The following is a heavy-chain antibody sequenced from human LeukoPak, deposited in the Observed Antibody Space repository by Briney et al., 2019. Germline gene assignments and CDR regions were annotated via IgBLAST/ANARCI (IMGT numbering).Heavy chain of an antibody. CDR3: AKDIFPLTGRDAFDI. J-gene: IGHJ3*02. V-gene: IGHV3-30*18. Sequence: GRSLRLSCAASGFTFSSYGMHWVRQAPGKGLEWVAVISYDGSNKYYAYSVKGRFTISRDNSKNTLYLQMNSLRAEDTAVYYCAKDIFPLTGRDAFDIWGQGTMVTVSS. D-gene: IGHD3-9*01. CDR1: GFTFSSYG. CDR2: ISYDGSNK.